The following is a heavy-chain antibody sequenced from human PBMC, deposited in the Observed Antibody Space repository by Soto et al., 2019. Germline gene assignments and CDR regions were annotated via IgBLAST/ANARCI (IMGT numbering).Heavy chain of an antibody. Sequence: SETLSLTCTVSGGSISSYYWSWIRQPPGKGLEWIGYIYYSGSTNYNPSLKSRVTISVDTSKNQFSLKLSSVTAADTAVYYCAIDLSIAAAGNWFDPCGQGTLVTVSS. J-gene: IGHJ5*02. CDR1: GGSISSYY. CDR2: IYYSGST. CDR3: AIDLSIAAAGNWFDP. D-gene: IGHD6-13*01. V-gene: IGHV4-59*01.